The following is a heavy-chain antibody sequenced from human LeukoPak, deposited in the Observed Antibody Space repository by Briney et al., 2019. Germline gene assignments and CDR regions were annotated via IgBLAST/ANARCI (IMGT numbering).Heavy chain of an antibody. CDR2: IIPIFGTA. D-gene: IGHD3-22*01. V-gene: IGHV1-69*06. CDR1: GGTFSSYA. Sequence: SVKVSCKASGGTFSSYAISWVRQAPGQGLEWMGGIIPIFGTANYAQKFQGRVAITADKSTSTAYMELSSLRSEDTAVYYCARGRGYYDSSGGKFDYWGQGTLVTVSS. J-gene: IGHJ4*02. CDR3: ARGRGYYDSSGGKFDY.